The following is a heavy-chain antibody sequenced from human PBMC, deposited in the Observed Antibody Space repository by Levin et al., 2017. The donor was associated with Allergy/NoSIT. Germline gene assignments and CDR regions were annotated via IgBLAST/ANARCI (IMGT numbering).Heavy chain of an antibody. CDR2: INPNSGGT. D-gene: IGHD4-17*01. Sequence: ASVKVSCKASGYTFTGYYMHWVRQAPGQGLEWMGRINPNSGGTNYAQKFQGRVTMTRDTSISTAYMELSRLRSDDTAVYYCARDVAMATVTAYNWFDPWGQGTLVTVSS. CDR1: GYTFTGYY. V-gene: IGHV1-2*06. CDR3: ARDVAMATVTAYNWFDP. J-gene: IGHJ5*02.